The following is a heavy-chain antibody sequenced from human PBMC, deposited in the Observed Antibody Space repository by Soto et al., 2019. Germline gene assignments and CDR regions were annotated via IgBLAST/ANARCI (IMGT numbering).Heavy chain of an antibody. CDR1: GGSFSSGTYY. V-gene: IGHV4-39*01. CDR3: ASLYDFWSGYYMDVFDY. D-gene: IGHD3-3*01. J-gene: IGHJ4*02. Sequence: SETLSLTCTVSGGSFSSGTYYWGWIRQPPGRGLEWIGSIYYSGDSYHTSSLESRVTISIDASKNQFSLKLSSVTAADTAVYYCASLYDFWSGYYMDVFDYWGQGIPVTAPQ. CDR2: IYYSGDS.